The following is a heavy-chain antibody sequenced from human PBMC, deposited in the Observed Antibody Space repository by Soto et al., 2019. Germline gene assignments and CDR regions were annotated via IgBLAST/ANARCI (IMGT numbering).Heavy chain of an antibody. CDR2: ISAGGGST. J-gene: IGHJ4*02. CDR1: GFTFSSYA. Sequence: EVQLLESGGGLVQPGGSLRLSCAASGFTFSSYAMSWVRQAPGKGLEWVSGISAGGGSTYYADSVKGRFTISSDNSKNTLYLQINSLRAEETAIYYWAKRRGRYLFDYWGQGTLVTVSS. D-gene: IGHD1-26*01. CDR3: AKRRGRYLFDY. V-gene: IGHV3-23*01.